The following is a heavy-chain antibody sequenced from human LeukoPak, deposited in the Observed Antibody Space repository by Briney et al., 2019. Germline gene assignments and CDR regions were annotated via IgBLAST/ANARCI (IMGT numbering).Heavy chain of an antibody. V-gene: IGHV3-53*01. CDR2: IYSGGST. D-gene: IGHD1-26*01. J-gene: IGHJ6*03. CDR3: ARERAIVGATGYYYYMDV. CDR1: GFTVSSNY. Sequence: GGSLRLSCAASGFTVSSNYMSWVRQAPGKGLEWVSVIYSGGSTYYADSVKGRFTISRDNSKNTLYLQMNSLRAEDTAVYYCARERAIVGATGYYYYMDVWGKGTTVTVSS.